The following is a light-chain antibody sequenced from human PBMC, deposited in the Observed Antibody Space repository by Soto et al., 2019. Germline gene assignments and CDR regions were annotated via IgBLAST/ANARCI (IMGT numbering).Light chain of an antibody. CDR1: QALSNY. CDR2: SAS. Sequence: DIQLTQSPSVLSASVGDTVTITCRASQALSNYLAWYQQKPGKAPDLLIYSASTLQSGVPSRFSGSGSETEFSLTIRALQPEDSATYYCLQNHNYPRTFGQGTKVDIK. CDR3: LQNHNYPRT. J-gene: IGKJ1*01. V-gene: IGKV1-9*01.